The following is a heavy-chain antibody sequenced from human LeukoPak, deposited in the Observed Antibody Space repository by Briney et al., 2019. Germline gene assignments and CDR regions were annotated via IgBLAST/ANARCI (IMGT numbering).Heavy chain of an antibody. J-gene: IGHJ3*02. V-gene: IGHV3-9*03. D-gene: IGHD5-24*01. CDR3: AKLISGDRDGFDI. Sequence: GGSLRLSCAASGFSFEDSAMYWVRQAPGKGLEWVSGISWNSVSIGYADSVKGRFTISRDNAKNSLYLQMNSVIAEDMALYYCAKLISGDRDGFDIWGQGTMVTVSS. CDR2: ISWNSVSI. CDR1: GFSFEDSA.